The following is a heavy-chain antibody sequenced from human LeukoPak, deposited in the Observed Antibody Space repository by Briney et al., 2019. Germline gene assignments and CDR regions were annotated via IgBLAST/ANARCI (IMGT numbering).Heavy chain of an antibody. J-gene: IGHJ4*02. CDR1: GFTFSGSA. D-gene: IGHD6-19*01. Sequence: PSGGSLRLSCAASGFTFSGSAMSWVRQAPGKGLDWVSSISGVGGSTYYADSVKGRFTISRDNSKNTLYLQMNSLRVDDTAIYYCAKLYSSGWTGSDYWGQGTLVTVSS. CDR2: ISGVGGST. CDR3: AKLYSSGWTGSDY. V-gene: IGHV3-23*01.